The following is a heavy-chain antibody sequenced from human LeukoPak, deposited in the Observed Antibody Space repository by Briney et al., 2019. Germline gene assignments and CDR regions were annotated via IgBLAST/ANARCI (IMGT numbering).Heavy chain of an antibody. CDR3: AKDEGSGYYYYHAFDI. CDR1: GFTFSSYG. Sequence: PGGSLRLSCAASGFTFSSYGMHWVRQAPGKGLEWVAVISYDGSNKYYADSVKGRFTISRDNSKNTLYLQMNSLRAEDTAVYYCAKDEGSGYYYYHAFDIWGQGTMVTVSS. J-gene: IGHJ3*02. D-gene: IGHD3-22*01. CDR2: ISYDGSNK. V-gene: IGHV3-30*18.